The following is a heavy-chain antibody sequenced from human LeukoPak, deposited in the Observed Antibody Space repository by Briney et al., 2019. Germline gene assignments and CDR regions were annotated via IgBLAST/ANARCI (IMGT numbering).Heavy chain of an antibody. V-gene: IGHV4-39*01. CDR2: IYDSGST. CDR3: ARRADYDFWSGYHMGFDY. Sequence: AETLSLTCSVSGGSISSSGYYWGWIRQPPGRGLDRFGSIYDSGSTYYNPSLKSRVTISVDTSKNQFSLKLSSVTAADTAVYYCARRADYDFWSGYHMGFDYWGQGTLVTVSS. D-gene: IGHD3-3*01. CDR1: GGSISSSGYY. J-gene: IGHJ4*02.